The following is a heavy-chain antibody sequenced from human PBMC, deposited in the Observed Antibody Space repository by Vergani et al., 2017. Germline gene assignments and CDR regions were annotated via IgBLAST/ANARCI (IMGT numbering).Heavy chain of an antibody. D-gene: IGHD3-22*01. CDR3: AGYYDSTYNWFDP. CDR2: IYYSGST. Sequence: QVQLQESGPGLVKPSETLSLTCTVSGGSISSYYWGWIRQPPGKGLEWIGSIYYSGSTYYNPSLKSRVTISVDTSKNQFSLKLSSVTAADTAVYYCAGYYDSTYNWFDPWGQGTLVTVSS. J-gene: IGHJ5*02. CDR1: GGSISSYY. V-gene: IGHV4-39*07.